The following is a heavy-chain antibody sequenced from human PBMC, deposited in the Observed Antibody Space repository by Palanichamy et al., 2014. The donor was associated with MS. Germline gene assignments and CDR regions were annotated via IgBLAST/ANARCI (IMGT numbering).Heavy chain of an antibody. CDR1: GFTVSSNY. D-gene: IGHD3-10*01. CDR2: IYSGGST. Sequence: EVQLVESGGGLIQPGGSLRLSCAASGFTVSSNYMSWVRQAPGKGLEWVSVIYSGGSTYYADSVKGRFTISRDNSKNTLYLQMNSLRAEDTAVYYCARARSGITMVRGVPDGREYYYYGMDVWGQGTTVTVSS. J-gene: IGHJ6*02. CDR3: ARARSGITMVRGVPDGREYYYYGMDV. V-gene: IGHV3-53*01.